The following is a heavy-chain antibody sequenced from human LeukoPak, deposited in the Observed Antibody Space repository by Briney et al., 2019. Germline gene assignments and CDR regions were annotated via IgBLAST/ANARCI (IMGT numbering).Heavy chain of an antibody. Sequence: GGSLRLSCAASGFTFDDFALHWVRQAPGKGLEWVSGISWNSGIINYADSVKGRFTISRDNAKNSPYLQMNSLRPEDTAFYYCAKDPGSSGSRYFHRWGQGTLVTVSS. CDR2: ISWNSGII. D-gene: IGHD6-19*01. V-gene: IGHV3-9*01. CDR1: GFTFDDFA. J-gene: IGHJ1*01. CDR3: AKDPGSSGSRYFHR.